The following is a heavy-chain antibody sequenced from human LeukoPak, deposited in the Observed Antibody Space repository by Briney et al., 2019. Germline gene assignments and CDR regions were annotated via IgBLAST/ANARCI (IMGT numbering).Heavy chain of an antibody. D-gene: IGHD3-3*01. J-gene: IGHJ4*02. Sequence: PSETLSLTCTVSGGSISSSSYYWGWIRQPPGKGLEWIGSIYYSGSTYYNPSLKSRVTISVDTSKNQLSLKLSSVTAADTAVYYCARLALDFWSGYYYFDYWGQGTLVTVSS. V-gene: IGHV4-39*01. CDR3: ARLALDFWSGYYYFDY. CDR1: GGSISSSSYY. CDR2: IYYSGST.